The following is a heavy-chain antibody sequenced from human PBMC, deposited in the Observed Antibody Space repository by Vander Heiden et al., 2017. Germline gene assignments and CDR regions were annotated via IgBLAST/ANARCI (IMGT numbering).Heavy chain of an antibody. Sequence: EVQLVESGGGLVQPGRSLRLSCTASGFPFGDYAMSWVRQAPGKGLEWVGFIRSKAYGGTTEYAASVKGRFTISRDDSKSIAYLQMNSLKTEDTAVYYCTREGDSSSWYGGWFDPWGQGTLVTVSS. CDR3: TREGDSSSWYGGWFDP. V-gene: IGHV3-49*04. CDR2: IRSKAYGGTT. D-gene: IGHD6-13*01. J-gene: IGHJ5*02. CDR1: GFPFGDYA.